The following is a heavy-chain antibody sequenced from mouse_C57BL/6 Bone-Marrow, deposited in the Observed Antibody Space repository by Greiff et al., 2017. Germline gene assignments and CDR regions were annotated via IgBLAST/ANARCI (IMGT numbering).Heavy chain of an antibody. CDR1: GYSITSGYY. Sequence: ESGPGLVKPSQSLSLTCSVTGYSITSGYYWNWIRQFPGNKLEWMGYISYDGSNNYNPSLKNRISITRDTSKNQFLLKLNSVTTEDTATYYCARSNWDVRGFAYWSQGTLVTVSA. V-gene: IGHV3-6*01. CDR3: ARSNWDVRGFAY. CDR2: ISYDGSN. D-gene: IGHD4-1*01. J-gene: IGHJ3*01.